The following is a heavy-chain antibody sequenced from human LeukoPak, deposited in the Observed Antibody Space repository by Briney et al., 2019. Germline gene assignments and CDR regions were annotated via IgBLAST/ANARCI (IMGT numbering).Heavy chain of an antibody. CDR3: ARGIVGSSWPFDY. J-gene: IGHJ4*02. CDR1: GFTFSSYW. V-gene: IGHV3-74*01. D-gene: IGHD6-13*01. Sequence: QPGGSLRLSCAASGFTFSSYWMHWVRQAPGKGPVWVSRINSDGSSTYYADSVKGRFTISRDNAKNSLYLQMNSLRAEDTAVYYCARGIVGSSWPFDYWGQGTLVTVSS. CDR2: INSDGSST.